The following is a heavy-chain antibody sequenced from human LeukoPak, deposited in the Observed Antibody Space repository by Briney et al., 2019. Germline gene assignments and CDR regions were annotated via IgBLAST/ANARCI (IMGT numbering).Heavy chain of an antibody. J-gene: IGHJ4*02. CDR1: GYTFTDYS. CDR2: INPNSGGT. Sequence: ASVKVSCKASGYTFTDYSMHWVRQAPGQGLEWMGWINPNSGGTNYAQKFQGRVTVIRDTSISTAYMELSRLRSDDTAVYYCAGEDGYNYAYWGQGTLVTVSS. D-gene: IGHD5-24*01. CDR3: AGEDGYNYAY. V-gene: IGHV1-2*02.